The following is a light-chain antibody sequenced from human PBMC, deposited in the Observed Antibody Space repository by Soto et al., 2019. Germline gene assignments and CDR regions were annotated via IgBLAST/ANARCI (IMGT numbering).Light chain of an antibody. CDR1: QTISSW. J-gene: IGKJ1*01. CDR2: KAP. CDR3: QHYNSYSEA. Sequence: QSPSTLSGSVADRVTITCRASQTISSWLAWYQQKPGKAPKLLIYKAPTLKSGVPSRFSGSGSGTEFTLTISSLQPDDFATYYCQHYNSYSEAFGQGTKVDIK. V-gene: IGKV1-5*03.